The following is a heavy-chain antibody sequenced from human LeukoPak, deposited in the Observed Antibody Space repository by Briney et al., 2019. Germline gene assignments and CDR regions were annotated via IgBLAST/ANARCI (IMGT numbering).Heavy chain of an antibody. D-gene: IGHD1-1*01. Sequence: TSETLSLTCTVSGGSISSYYWSWIRQPPGKGLEWIGYIYYSGSTNYNPSLKSRVTISVDTSKNQFSLKLSSVTAADTAVYYCARGATGVFDYWGQGTLVTVSS. CDR2: IYYSGST. CDR1: GGSISSYY. V-gene: IGHV4-59*01. CDR3: ARGATGVFDY. J-gene: IGHJ4*02.